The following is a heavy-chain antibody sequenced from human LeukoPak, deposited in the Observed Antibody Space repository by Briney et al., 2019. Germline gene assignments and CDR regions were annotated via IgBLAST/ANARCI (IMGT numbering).Heavy chain of an antibody. V-gene: IGHV3-20*04. CDR1: GFTFDDYG. CDR3: ARDGGSLDDYGDY. Sequence: GGSLRLPCAASGFTFDDYGISWVRQAPGKGLEWVSGINWNGGSTGYADSVKGRFTISRDNAKNSLYLQMNSLRAEDTALYYCARDGGSLDDYGDYWGQGTLVTVSS. CDR2: INWNGGST. J-gene: IGHJ4*02. D-gene: IGHD4/OR15-4a*01.